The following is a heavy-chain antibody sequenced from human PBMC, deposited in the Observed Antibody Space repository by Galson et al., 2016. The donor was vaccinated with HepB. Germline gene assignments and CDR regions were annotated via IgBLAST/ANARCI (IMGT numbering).Heavy chain of an antibody. CDR1: GGSISLWY. Sequence: SETLSLTCIVSGGSISLWYWNWVRQPAGKGLEWIGRIYSSGNTNFSPSLKSRLTMSLDTSKNEVSLNLNSVTAADTAVYYCASVRVGCSDTSCYIEDWGQGTLVTVSS. V-gene: IGHV4-4*07. CDR3: ASVRVGCSDTSCYIED. D-gene: IGHD2-2*01. CDR2: IYSSGNT. J-gene: IGHJ4*02.